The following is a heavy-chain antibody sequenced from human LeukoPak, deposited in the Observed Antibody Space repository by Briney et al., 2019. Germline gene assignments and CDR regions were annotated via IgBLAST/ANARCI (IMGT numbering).Heavy chain of an antibody. J-gene: IGHJ5*02. V-gene: IGHV3-30-3*01. CDR1: GFTFSSYA. CDR3: ARDLKRGRGYYDFWSGSNWFDP. CDR2: ISYDGSNK. Sequence: PGGSLRLSCAASGFTFSSYAMHWVRQAPGKGLEWVAVISYDGSNKYYADSVKGRFTISRDNSKNTLYLQMSSLRAEDTAVYYCARDLKRGRGYYDFWSGSNWFDPWGQGTLVTVSS. D-gene: IGHD3-3*01.